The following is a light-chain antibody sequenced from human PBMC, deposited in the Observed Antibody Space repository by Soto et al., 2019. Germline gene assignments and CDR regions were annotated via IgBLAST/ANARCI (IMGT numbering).Light chain of an antibody. J-gene: IGKJ3*01. CDR1: QSISSY. V-gene: IGKV3-11*01. CDR2: DAS. CDR3: HQRSTWPFT. Sequence: EIVLTQYPANLSLSPGERATLSCRASQSISSYLAWYQQKPAQAPRLLIYDASNRATGIPARFSGSGSGTDFSVTICSLEPEDFAVYYCHQRSTWPFTFGPGTKVDIK.